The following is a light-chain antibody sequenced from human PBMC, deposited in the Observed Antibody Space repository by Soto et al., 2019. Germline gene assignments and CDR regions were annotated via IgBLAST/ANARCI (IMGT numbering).Light chain of an antibody. CDR3: CSYTTMSGYV. Sequence: QTVLTQPSAVSGSPGQSSTISCAGGSSDYGSYNLVAWYQQPPCTAPKLRIYDVSNQPLGVPVRFLGSRSGNTAALTIYGLNAEDEADYYCCSYTTMSGYVFGTGTTVNV. J-gene: IGLJ1*01. CDR2: DVS. CDR1: SSDYGSYNL. V-gene: IGLV2-18*02.